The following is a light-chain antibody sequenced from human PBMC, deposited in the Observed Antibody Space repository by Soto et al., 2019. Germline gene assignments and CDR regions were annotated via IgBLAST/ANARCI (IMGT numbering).Light chain of an antibody. CDR2: GAS. Sequence: EIVLTQSPGTLSLSPGERATLSCKASQIVSSTYVAWYLQKPGQAPRLLIYGASSRAAGTPDRFSGSASGTNFTLTISGLEPEVFAVYYCQHYGTSPPLLTFGGGTKVEIK. CDR3: QHYGTSPPLLT. CDR1: QIVSSTY. V-gene: IGKV3-20*01. J-gene: IGKJ4*01.